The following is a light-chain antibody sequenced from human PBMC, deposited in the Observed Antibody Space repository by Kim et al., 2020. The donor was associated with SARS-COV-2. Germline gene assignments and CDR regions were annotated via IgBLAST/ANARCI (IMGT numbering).Light chain of an antibody. J-gene: IGLJ3*02. Sequence: QAVVTQETSLTVSPGGTVTLTCASSSGAVTRANYANWFQQKPGQAPRALVHGTSNGHSWTPARFSGSLLGDKAALTLSPVQPEDEAEYYCLLIYGGRWVFGGGTKVTVL. V-gene: IGLV7-43*01. CDR2: GTS. CDR1: SGAVTRANY. CDR3: LLIYGGRWV.